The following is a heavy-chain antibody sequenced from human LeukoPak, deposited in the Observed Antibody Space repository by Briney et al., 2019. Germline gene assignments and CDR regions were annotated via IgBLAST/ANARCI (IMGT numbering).Heavy chain of an antibody. D-gene: IGHD2-15*01. V-gene: IGHV3-21*01. J-gene: IGHJ4*02. CDR2: ISSSSYI. CDR1: GFTFSSYS. Sequence: GGSLRLSCAASGFTFSSYSMNWVRQAPGKGLEWVSSISSSSYIYYADSVKGRFTISRDNAKNSLYLQMNSLRAEDTAVYYCARLIHCSGGSCHYYFDYWGQGTLVTVSS. CDR3: ARLIHCSGGSCHYYFDY.